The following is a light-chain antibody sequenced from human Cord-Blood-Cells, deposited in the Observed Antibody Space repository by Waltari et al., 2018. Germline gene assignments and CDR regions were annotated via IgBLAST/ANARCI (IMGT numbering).Light chain of an antibody. CDR2: DAS. V-gene: IGKV3-11*01. CDR1: QSVSSY. Sequence: EIVLTQSPATLSLSPGERATLSCRASQSVSSYLAWYQQKPGQAPRLLIYDASNRSTGIPSRVSGSGSGTDVALTISSLEPDDFAVYYCQQRSNWPRTFGQGTKVEIK. J-gene: IGKJ1*01. CDR3: QQRSNWPRT.